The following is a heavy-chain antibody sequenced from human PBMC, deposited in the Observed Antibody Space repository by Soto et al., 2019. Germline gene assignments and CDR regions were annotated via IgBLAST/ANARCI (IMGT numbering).Heavy chain of an antibody. CDR1: GGSISSYY. V-gene: IGHV4-59*08. J-gene: IGHJ4*02. CDR3: ARHEDYYDSSGYFDY. Sequence: SETLSLTCTVSGGSISSYYWSWIRQPPGKGLEWIGYIYYSGSTNYNPSLKSRVTISVDTSKNQFSLKLSSVTAADTAVYYCARHEDYYDSSGYFDYWGQGTLVTVSS. CDR2: IYYSGST. D-gene: IGHD3-22*01.